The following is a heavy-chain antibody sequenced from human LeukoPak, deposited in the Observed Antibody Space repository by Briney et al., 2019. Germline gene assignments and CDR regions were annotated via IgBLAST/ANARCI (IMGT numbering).Heavy chain of an antibody. CDR1: GFTFSTYS. CDR2: ISSGGGTI. CDR3: ARDLYSSSWFGFDY. Sequence: GGSLRLSCEPSGFTFSTYSMNWVRQAPGKGLEWVSYISSGGGTIYYADSVKGRFTISRDNAKNSLCLQTNSLRVEDTAVYYCARDLYSSSWFGFDYWGQGTLVTVSS. D-gene: IGHD6-13*01. V-gene: IGHV3-48*04. J-gene: IGHJ4*02.